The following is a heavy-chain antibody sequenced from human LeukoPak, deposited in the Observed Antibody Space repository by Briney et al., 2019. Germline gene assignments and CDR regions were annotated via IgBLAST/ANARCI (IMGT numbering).Heavy chain of an antibody. CDR1: GFSFSTYW. J-gene: IGHJ5*02. Sequence: GGSLSLSCAASGFSFSTYWMNWVRQAPGKGLVWVSRIYSDGSITSYADSVKGRFTISRDNAKNTLYLQMNSLRAEDTAVYFCARGYDSSASRFDPRGQGTLVTVSS. CDR2: IYSDGSIT. V-gene: IGHV3-74*01. CDR3: ARGYDSSASRFDP. D-gene: IGHD3-22*01.